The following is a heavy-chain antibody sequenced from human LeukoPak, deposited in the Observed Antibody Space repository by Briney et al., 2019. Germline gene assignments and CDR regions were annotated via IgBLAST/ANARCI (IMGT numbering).Heavy chain of an antibody. V-gene: IGHV4-59*01. CDR3: ARDQGSTYGFDP. Sequence: PSETLSLTCTVSGGFISSYYWSWIRQPPGKGLEWIGYIYYSGSTNYNPSLKSRVTMSVATSKNQFSLNLSSVTAADTAVYYCARDQGSTYGFDPWGQGTLVTVSS. CDR1: GGFISSYY. J-gene: IGHJ5*02. CDR2: IYYSGST. D-gene: IGHD1-26*01.